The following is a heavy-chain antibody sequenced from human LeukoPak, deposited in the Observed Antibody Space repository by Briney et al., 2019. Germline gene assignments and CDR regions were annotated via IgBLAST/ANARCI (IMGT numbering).Heavy chain of an antibody. CDR2: ISGSGGST. CDR3: AKGKVAGNIYYYYGMDV. Sequence: GGSLRLSCAASGFTFSSYAMSWVRQAPGKGLEWVSAISGSGGSTYYADSVKGRFTISRDNSKNTLYLQMISLRAEDTAVYYCAKGKVAGNIYYYYGMDVWGQGTTVTVSS. J-gene: IGHJ6*02. D-gene: IGHD6-19*01. V-gene: IGHV3-23*01. CDR1: GFTFSSYA.